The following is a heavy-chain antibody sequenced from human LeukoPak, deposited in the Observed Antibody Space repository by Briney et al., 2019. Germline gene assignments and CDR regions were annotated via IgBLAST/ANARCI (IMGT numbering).Heavy chain of an antibody. CDR1: RFTFSNYW. CDR3: ARDVGSYSYAFDI. Sequence: GGSLRLSCAASRFTFSNYWMSWVRQAPGKGLEWVANIKQDGSEKYYVDSVKGRFTVSRDNAKNSLYLQMNSLRAEDTAVYYCARDVGSYSYAFDIWGQGTMVTVSS. V-gene: IGHV3-7*01. CDR2: IKQDGSEK. D-gene: IGHD1-26*01. J-gene: IGHJ3*02.